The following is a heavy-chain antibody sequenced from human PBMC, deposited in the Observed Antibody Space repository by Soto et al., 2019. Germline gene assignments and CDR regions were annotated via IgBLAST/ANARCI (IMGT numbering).Heavy chain of an antibody. CDR1: GGSISSSSYY. CDR3: ARPSSGYPPVFDY. V-gene: IGHV4-39*01. D-gene: IGHD3-22*01. CDR2: IYYSGST. J-gene: IGHJ4*02. Sequence: SDTLSLTCTVSGGSISSSSYYWGWIRQPPGKGLEWIGSIYYSGSTYYNPSLKSRVTISVDTSKNQFSLKLSSVTAADTAVYYCARPSSGYPPVFDYWGQGTLVTVSA.